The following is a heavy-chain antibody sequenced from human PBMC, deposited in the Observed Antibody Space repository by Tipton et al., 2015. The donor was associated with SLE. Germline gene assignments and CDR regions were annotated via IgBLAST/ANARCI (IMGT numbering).Heavy chain of an antibody. CDR1: GFSVNSKY. J-gene: IGHJ5*02. CDR2: IYNGGTA. V-gene: IGHV3-53*01. D-gene: IGHD2-15*01. Sequence: GSLRLSCAASGFSVNSKYMGWVRQAPGKGLEWVSVIYNGGTAYYADFVKGRFTISRDNSKNTLNLQMNSLRVDDTAVYYCAKMPAASWFDPWGQGTLVSVSS. CDR3: AKMPAASWFDP.